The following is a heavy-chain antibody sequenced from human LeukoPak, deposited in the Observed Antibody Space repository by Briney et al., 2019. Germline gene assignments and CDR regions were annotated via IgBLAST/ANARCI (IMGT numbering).Heavy chain of an antibody. Sequence: ASVKVSCKASGYTFTSYAMHWVRQAPGQRLEWMGWINAGNGNTKYSQKFQGRVTITRDTSTSTAYMELSSLRSEDTAVYYCARGVVGATNYFDYWGQGTLVTVSS. CDR2: INAGNGNT. CDR3: ARGVVGATNYFDY. V-gene: IGHV1-3*01. D-gene: IGHD1-26*01. J-gene: IGHJ4*02. CDR1: GYTFTSYA.